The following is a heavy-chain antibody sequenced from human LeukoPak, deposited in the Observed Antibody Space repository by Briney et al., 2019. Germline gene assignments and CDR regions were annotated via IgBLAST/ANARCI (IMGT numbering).Heavy chain of an antibody. CDR2: INPNSGGT. V-gene: IGHV1-2*04. D-gene: IGHD2-15*01. CDR3: ARAGDYCSGGSCYLPDY. CDR1: GYTFTGYY. Sequence: GASVKVSCKAFGYTFTGYYMHWVRQAPGQGLEWMGWINPNSGGTNYAQKFQGWVTMTRDTSISTAYMELSRLRSDDTAVYYCARAGDYCSGGSCYLPDYWGQGTLVTVSS. J-gene: IGHJ4*02.